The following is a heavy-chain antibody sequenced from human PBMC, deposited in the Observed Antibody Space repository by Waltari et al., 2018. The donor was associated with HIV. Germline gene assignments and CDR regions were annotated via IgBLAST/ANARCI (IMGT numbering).Heavy chain of an antibody. CDR2: IRSSVSTI. Sequence: QLVESGGGLVKPGGSLRLSCAASVFTFSDYYMSWIRQAPGNGLRWVSYIRSSVSTIDYADSVQGRFTISRDNAKNSLYRQMNSLGAEDTAVDDCARDYSHYYYGMDVWGQGIAVTGSS. CDR3: ARDYSHYYYGMDV. J-gene: IGHJ6*02. D-gene: IGHD2-15*01. CDR1: VFTFSDYY. V-gene: IGHV3-11*01.